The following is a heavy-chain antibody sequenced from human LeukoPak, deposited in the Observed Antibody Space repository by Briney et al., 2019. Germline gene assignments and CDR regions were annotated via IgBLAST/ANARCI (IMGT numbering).Heavy chain of an antibody. Sequence: PGGSLRLSCAASGFTFSSYSMNWVRQAPGKGLEWVSSISSSSSYIYYADSVKGRFTISRDNAKNSLYLQMNSLRAEDTAVYYCAKVGHRVLTGDLQGTSYYQYYGMDVWGQGTTVTVSS. V-gene: IGHV3-21*04. J-gene: IGHJ6*02. CDR1: GFTFSSYS. CDR3: AKVGHRVLTGDLQGTSYYQYYGMDV. CDR2: ISSSSSYI. D-gene: IGHD7-27*01.